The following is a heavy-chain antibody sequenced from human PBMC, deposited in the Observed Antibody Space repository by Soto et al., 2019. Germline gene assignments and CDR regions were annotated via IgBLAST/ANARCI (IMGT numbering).Heavy chain of an antibody. CDR2: ISGSGATT. J-gene: IGHJ6*02. V-gene: IGHV3-23*01. CDR1: GFTFSSYA. Sequence: GGSLRLSCAASGFTFSSYAMSWVRQAPGKGLEWVSVISGSGATTYYADSVKGRFTISRDNSKNTLKMQMNSLRAEDTAVYYCAKFQAQLGYGMDVWGQGTTVTVSS. CDR3: AKFQAQLGYGMDV. D-gene: IGHD6-6*01.